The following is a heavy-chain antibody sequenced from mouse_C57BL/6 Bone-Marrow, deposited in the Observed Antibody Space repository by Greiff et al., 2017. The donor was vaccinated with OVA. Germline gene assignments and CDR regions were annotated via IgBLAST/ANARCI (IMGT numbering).Heavy chain of an antibody. CDR1: GYTFTSYG. CDR2: IYPRSGNT. D-gene: IGHD2-5*01. CDR3: ARRRPYYSNYGGGDY. V-gene: IGHV1-81*01. Sequence: QVQLQQSGAELARPGASVKLSCKASGYTFTSYGISWVKQRTGQGLEWIGEIYPRSGNTYYNEKFKGKATLTADKSSSTAYMELRSLTSEDSAVYFCARRRPYYSNYGGGDYWGQGTTLTVSS. J-gene: IGHJ2*01.